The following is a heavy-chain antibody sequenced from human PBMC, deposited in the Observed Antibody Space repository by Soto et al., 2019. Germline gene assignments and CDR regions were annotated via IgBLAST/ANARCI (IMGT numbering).Heavy chain of an antibody. CDR3: ARPKKEVTTMTSFDY. V-gene: IGHV1-69*06. CDR2: IIPIFGTA. J-gene: IGHJ4*02. Sequence: SVKVSCKASGGTFSSYAISWVRQAPVQGLEWMGGIIPIFGTANYAQKFQGRVTITADKSTSTAYMELSSLRSEDTAVYYCARPKKEVTTMTSFDYWGQGTLVTVSS. D-gene: IGHD4-17*01. CDR1: GGTFSSYA.